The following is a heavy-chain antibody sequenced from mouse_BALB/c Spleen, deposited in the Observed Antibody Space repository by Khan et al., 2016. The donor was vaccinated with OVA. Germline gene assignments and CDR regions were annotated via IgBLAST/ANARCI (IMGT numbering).Heavy chain of an antibody. CDR2: ISSGGSYT. J-gene: IGHJ4*01. Sequence: EVELVESGGGLVKPGGSLKLSCAASGFSFSSYAMSWVRQTPEKRLDWVATISSGGSYTYYPDSVKGRFTISRDNAKNTLYLQMSSLRSEDTAMYYGERHKDWGGYFAVDYWGQGTSVTVSS. V-gene: IGHV5-9-3*01. D-gene: IGHD4-1*01. CDR3: ERHKDWGGYFAVDY. CDR1: GFSFSSYA.